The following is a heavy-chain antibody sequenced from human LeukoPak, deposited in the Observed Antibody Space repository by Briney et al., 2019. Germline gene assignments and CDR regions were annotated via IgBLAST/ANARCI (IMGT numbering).Heavy chain of an antibody. V-gene: IGHV1-46*01. CDR3: ARDPPLGSSWYFDY. CDR2: INPSSGNT. D-gene: IGHD2-15*01. J-gene: IGHJ4*02. Sequence: ASVKVSCKASGYTFTTYYMYWLRQAPGQGLEWMGSINPSSGNTNYAQKFQGRVTMTSDTSTSTLYMELSSLRSEDTAVYYCARDPPLGSSWYFDYWGQGTLVTVSS. CDR1: GYTFTTYY.